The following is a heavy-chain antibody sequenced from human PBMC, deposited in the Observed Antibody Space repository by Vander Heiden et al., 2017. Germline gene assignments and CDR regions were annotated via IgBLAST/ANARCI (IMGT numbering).Heavy chain of an antibody. D-gene: IGHD6-25*01. CDR3: TRGMDAALPDKY. CDR1: GFTSSSYA. CDR2: ISHDGRNK. Sequence: QVQPVESRGGVVQPGRCLRLSCAASGFTSSSYAMHGVRQVPGKGLEWVAVISHDGRNKYYADSVKGRFTISRDNSKNTLYLQMNSLRVEDTAVYYCTRGMDAALPDKYWGQGTLVTVSS. J-gene: IGHJ4*02. V-gene: IGHV3-30*04.